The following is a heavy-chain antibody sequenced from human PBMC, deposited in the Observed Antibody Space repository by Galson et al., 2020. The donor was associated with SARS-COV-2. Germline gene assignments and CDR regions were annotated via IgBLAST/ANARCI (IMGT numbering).Heavy chain of an antibody. CDR3: ARDVGPDIWTGYYDY. D-gene: IGHD3-9*01. CDR1: GYTFTGYY. V-gene: IGHV1-2*02. Sequence: GESLKISCKASGYTFTGYYMHWVRQAPGQGLEWMGWINPNSGGTNYAQKFQGRVTMTRDTSISTAYRELSRLRSDDTAVYYCARDVGPDIWTGYYDYWGQGTLVT. J-gene: IGHJ4*02. CDR2: INPNSGGT.